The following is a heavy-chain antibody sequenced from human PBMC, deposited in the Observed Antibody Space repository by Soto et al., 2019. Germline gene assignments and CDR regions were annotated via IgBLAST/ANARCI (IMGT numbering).Heavy chain of an antibody. Sequence: QVQLVQSGAEVKKPGASVKVSCKASGYTFTSYAMHWVRQAPGQRLEWMGWMSAGNGNTKYSQKFQGRVTITRDTSASTAYMELSSLRSEDTAVYYCACRGDYVSYYYMDVWGKGTPVTVS. V-gene: IGHV1-3*01. CDR2: MSAGNGNT. J-gene: IGHJ6*03. CDR3: ACRGDYVSYYYMDV. CDR1: GYTFTSYA. D-gene: IGHD4-17*01.